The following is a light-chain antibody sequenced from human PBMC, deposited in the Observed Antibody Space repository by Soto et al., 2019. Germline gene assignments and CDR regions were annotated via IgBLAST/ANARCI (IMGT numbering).Light chain of an antibody. V-gene: IGLV2-14*01. Sequence: QSVLTQPASVSGSPGQSITISCTGTSNDVGGYNYVSWYQQHPGKAPKLMIYEVTDRPWGVSNRFSGSKSGNTASLTISGLQAEDEADYYCSSYTHTSTPSCVFGTGTKGTVL. J-gene: IGLJ1*01. CDR3: SSYTHTSTPSCV. CDR1: SNDVGGYNY. CDR2: EVT.